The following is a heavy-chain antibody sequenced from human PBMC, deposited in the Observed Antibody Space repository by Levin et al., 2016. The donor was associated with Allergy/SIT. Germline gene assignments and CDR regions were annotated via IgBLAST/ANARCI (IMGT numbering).Heavy chain of an antibody. D-gene: IGHD6-19*01. Sequence: GESLKISCAASGFTFSSYAMHWVRQAPGKGLEWVAVISYDGSNKYYADSVKGRFTISRDNSKNTLYLQMNSLRAEDTAVYYCARGTVSSGWYGGALYYYYGMDVWGQGTTVTVSS. V-gene: IGHV3-30*04. CDR3: ARGTVSSGWYGGALYYYYGMDV. J-gene: IGHJ6*02. CDR2: ISYDGSNK. CDR1: GFTFSSYA.